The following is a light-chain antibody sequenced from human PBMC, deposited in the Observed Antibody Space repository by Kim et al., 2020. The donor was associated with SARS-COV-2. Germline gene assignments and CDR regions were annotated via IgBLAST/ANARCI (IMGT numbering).Light chain of an antibody. J-gene: IGLJ3*02. CDR1: KLGDKY. V-gene: IGLV3-1*01. CDR3: QAWDSSRV. CDR2: QDS. Sequence: VSVSPGQTASITCSGDKLGDKYACWYQQKPGQSPVLVIYQDSKRPSGIPERFSGSNSGNTATLTIGGTQAMDEADYYCQAWDSSRVFGGGTQLTVL.